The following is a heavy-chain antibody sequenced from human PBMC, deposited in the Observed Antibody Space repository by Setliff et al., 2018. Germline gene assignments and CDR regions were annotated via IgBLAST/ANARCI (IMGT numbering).Heavy chain of an antibody. J-gene: IGHJ6*02. V-gene: IGHV3-48*03. D-gene: IGHD5-12*01. CDR3: AGCGYGQYYAMDV. CDR1: GFTFSSYE. Sequence: GGSLRLSCAASGFTFSSYEMNWVRQAPGKGLEWVSYISSSGSTTYYADSVKGRFTISRDDSNNTLYLQMKSLRAEDTAVYYCAGCGYGQYYAMDVWGQGTTVTVSS. CDR2: ISSSGSTT.